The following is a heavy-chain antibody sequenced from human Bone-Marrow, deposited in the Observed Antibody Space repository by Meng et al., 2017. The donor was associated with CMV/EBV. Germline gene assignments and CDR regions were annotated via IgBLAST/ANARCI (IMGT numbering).Heavy chain of an antibody. CDR2: SNAGNGNT. V-gene: IGHV1-3*02. J-gene: IGHJ6*02. CDR3: ARVWAAGRPDYYGMDV. D-gene: IGHD6-13*01. Sequence: ASVKVSCKASGYTFTSYAMHWVRQAPGQRLEWMGWSNAGNGNTKYSQEFQGRVTITRDTSASTAYMELSSLRSEDTAVYYCARVWAAGRPDYYGMDVWGQGTTVTVSS. CDR1: GYTFTSYA.